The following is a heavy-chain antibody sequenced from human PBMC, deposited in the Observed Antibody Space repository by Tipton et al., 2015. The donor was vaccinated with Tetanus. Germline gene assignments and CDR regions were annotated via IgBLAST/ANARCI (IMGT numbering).Heavy chain of an antibody. D-gene: IGHD3-16*01. J-gene: IGHJ5*02. CDR2: IYYSGST. CDR3: ARDQGGGRVARLNWFGP. CDR1: GASISSGGYF. Sequence: TLSLTCSVSGASISSGGYFWNWIRHRPGKGLEWIGYIYYSGSTFYNPSLKSRVTISVDTSNNQSSLRLSSVTAADTAVYYCARDQGGGRVARLNWFGPWGQGTLVTVSS. V-gene: IGHV4-31*03.